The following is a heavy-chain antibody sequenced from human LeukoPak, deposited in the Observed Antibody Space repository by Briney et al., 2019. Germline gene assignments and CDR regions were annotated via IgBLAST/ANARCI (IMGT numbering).Heavy chain of an antibody. Sequence: QSGGSLRLSCAASGFTFSSYAMSWVRQAPGKGLEWVSAISDSGGSTYYADSVKGRFTISRDNSKNTLYLQMNSLRAEDTAVYYCAGYYDFWSGYYNTHYYYGMDVWSQGTTVTVSS. CDR3: AGYYDFWSGYYNTHYYYGMDV. CDR1: GFTFSSYA. D-gene: IGHD3-3*01. CDR2: ISDSGGST. J-gene: IGHJ6*02. V-gene: IGHV3-23*01.